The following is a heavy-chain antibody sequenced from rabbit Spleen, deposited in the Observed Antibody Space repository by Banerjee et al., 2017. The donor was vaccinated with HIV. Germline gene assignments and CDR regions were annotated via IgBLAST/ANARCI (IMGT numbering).Heavy chain of an antibody. Sequence: QSLEESGGDLVKPGASLTLTCKASGFSFTYIDYLCWVRQPPGKGPEWIACVSADVPFTTYYASWAKGRFTISKTSSTTVTLQMTSLTAADTATYFCARDSGTSFSSYGMDLWCPGTLVTVS. CDR3: ARDSGTSFSSYGMDL. D-gene: IGHD8-1*01. CDR1: GFSFTYIDY. J-gene: IGHJ6*01. CDR2: VSADVPFTT. V-gene: IGHV1S40*01.